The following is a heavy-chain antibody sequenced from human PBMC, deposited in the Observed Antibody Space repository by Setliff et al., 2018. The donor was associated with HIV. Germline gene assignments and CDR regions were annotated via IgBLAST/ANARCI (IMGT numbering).Heavy chain of an antibody. CDR2: ISSDSSTI. CDR1: GFTFSTYT. CDR3: TRSHSTRDAFDI. Sequence: GGSLRLSCAASGFTFSTYTMNWVRQAPGKGLEWVSYISSDSSTIYYADSVKGRFTISRDHATSALYPQMDSLRAEDTALYYCTRSHSTRDAFDIWGQGTMVTVSS. V-gene: IGHV3-48*04. J-gene: IGHJ3*02. D-gene: IGHD2-2*01.